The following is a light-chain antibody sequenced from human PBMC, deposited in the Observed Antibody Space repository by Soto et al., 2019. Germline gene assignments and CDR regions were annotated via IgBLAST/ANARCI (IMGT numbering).Light chain of an antibody. CDR2: EVS. V-gene: IGLV2-23*02. CDR3: CSYAGTSALV. CDR1: NSDIGSCDL. Sequence: QSALTQPASVSGSPGQSITISCTGTNSDIGSCDLVSCYQQHPGKAHKLTIYEVSKRPSGLSNRFSGSKSGNTASLTISGLQAEDGADYYCCSYAGTSALVFGGGTKLTVL. J-gene: IGLJ2*01.